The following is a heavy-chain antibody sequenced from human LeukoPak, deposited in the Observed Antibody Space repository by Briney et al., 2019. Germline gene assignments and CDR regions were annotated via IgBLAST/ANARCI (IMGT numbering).Heavy chain of an antibody. Sequence: PGGALRLSCAASGFTFSRSSMNWVRPAPGKGLEWVSSISSSSSYIYYADSVKGRFTISRDNAKNSLYLQMNSLRAEDTAVYYCARAGYNWNYNAFDIWGQGTMVTVSS. V-gene: IGHV3-21*01. CDR1: GFTFSRSS. CDR2: ISSSSSYI. J-gene: IGHJ3*02. D-gene: IGHD1-7*01. CDR3: ARAGYNWNYNAFDI.